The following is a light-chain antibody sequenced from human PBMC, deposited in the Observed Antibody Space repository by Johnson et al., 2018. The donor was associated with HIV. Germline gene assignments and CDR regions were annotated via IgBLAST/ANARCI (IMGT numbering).Light chain of an antibody. V-gene: IGLV1-51*01. Sequence: QSVLTQPPSVSAAPGQTVTISCYGSSSNIGNNYVSWYQQLPGTVPKLLIYDNNKRPSGIPDRFSGSKSGTSATLGITGLQTGDEADYYCGTWDSGLGAVYVFGPGTKVTVL. J-gene: IGLJ1*01. CDR3: GTWDSGLGAVYV. CDR1: SSNIGNNY. CDR2: DNN.